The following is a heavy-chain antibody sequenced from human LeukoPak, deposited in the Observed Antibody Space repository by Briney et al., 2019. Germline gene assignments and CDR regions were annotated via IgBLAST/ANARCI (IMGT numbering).Heavy chain of an antibody. D-gene: IGHD1-1*01. CDR1: GYTFTAYY. Sequence: ASVKVSCKASGYTFTAYYMYWVRQAPGHGLEWMGWIISNSVGTKYAQKFQGRVNMTRDTSINTAYMELNRLTSDDTAVYYCARAQGWERPLDYWGQGTLVTVSS. CDR3: ARAQGWERPLDY. CDR2: IISNSVGT. V-gene: IGHV1-2*02. J-gene: IGHJ4*02.